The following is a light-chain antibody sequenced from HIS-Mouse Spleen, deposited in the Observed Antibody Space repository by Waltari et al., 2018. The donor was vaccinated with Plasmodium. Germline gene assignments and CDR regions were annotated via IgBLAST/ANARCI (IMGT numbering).Light chain of an antibody. V-gene: IGKV1-5*03. CDR2: KAS. Sequence: DIQMTQSPSTLSASVGDRVTIPCRARQRISSRLAWYQQNPGKAPKLLIYKASSLESGVPSRFSGSGSGTEFTLTISSLQPDDFATYYCKQYNSYSWTFGQGTKVEIK. CDR1: QRISSR. J-gene: IGKJ1*01. CDR3: KQYNSYSWT.